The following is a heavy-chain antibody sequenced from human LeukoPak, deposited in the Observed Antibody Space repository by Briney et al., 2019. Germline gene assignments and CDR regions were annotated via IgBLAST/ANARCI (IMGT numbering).Heavy chain of an antibody. CDR3: ARRYCSGGSCFRANYYYMDV. CDR2: IKQDGSEK. V-gene: IGHV3-7*01. CDR1: GFTFSNYG. J-gene: IGHJ6*03. Sequence: GGSLRLSCAASGFTFSNYGMHWVRQAPGKGLEWVANIKQDGSEKYFVDSVKGRFSISRDNAKNSLYLQMNSLRAEDTAVYYCARRYCSGGSCFRANYYYMDVWGKGTTVTVSS. D-gene: IGHD2-15*01.